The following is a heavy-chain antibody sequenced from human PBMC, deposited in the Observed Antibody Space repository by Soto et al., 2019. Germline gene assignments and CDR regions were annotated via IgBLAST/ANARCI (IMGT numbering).Heavy chain of an antibody. CDR1: RDSFSSGVSY. D-gene: IGHD1-7*01. CDR3: ATGRGRNYSKIFDY. CDR2: IYYSGRT. V-gene: IGHV4-31*03. Sequence: SETLALTCTDSRDSFSSGVSYWTWIRQHPGKGLEWIGYIYYSGRTYYNLSLKSRVTISVDTSKNQFSLKLSSVTAADTAVYYCATGRGRNYSKIFDYWGQGTLVTVSS. J-gene: IGHJ4*02.